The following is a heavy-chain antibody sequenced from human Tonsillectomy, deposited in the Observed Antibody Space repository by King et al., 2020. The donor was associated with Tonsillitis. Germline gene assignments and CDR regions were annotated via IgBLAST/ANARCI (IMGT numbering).Heavy chain of an antibody. CDR2: ISYDGSNQ. CDR3: ARDGYPGFGY. Sequence: VQLVESGGGVVQPGRSLRLSCAASGFTFSSYAMHWVRQAPGKWLEWVAVISYDGSNQYYADSVKGRFTISRDNSKNTLYLQMNSLRAEDTAVYYCARDGYPGFGYWGQGTLVTVSS. CDR1: GFTFSSYA. J-gene: IGHJ4*02. V-gene: IGHV3-30-3*01. D-gene: IGHD5-12*01.